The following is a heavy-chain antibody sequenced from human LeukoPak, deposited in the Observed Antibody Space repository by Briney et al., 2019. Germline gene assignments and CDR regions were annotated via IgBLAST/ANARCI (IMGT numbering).Heavy chain of an antibody. V-gene: IGHV3-21*01. D-gene: IGHD5-24*01. CDR1: GFTFSSYS. J-gene: IGHJ4*02. Sequence: PGGSLRLSCAASGFTFSSYSMNWVRQAPGKGLEWVSSISSSSSYIYYADSVKGRFTISRDNAKNSLYLRMNSLRAEDTAVYYCARDFRDWDGYNPFDYWGQGTLVTVSS. CDR3: ARDFRDWDGYNPFDY. CDR2: ISSSSSYI.